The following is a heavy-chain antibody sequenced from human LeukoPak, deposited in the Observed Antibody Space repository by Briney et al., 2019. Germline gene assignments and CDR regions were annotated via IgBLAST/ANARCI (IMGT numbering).Heavy chain of an antibody. J-gene: IGHJ4*02. CDR1: GFTVSSNY. V-gene: IGHV3-53*01. CDR3: ARKYYYDSSGYSYYFDY. Sequence: GGSLRLSCAASGFTVSSNYMSWVRQAPGKGLEWLSVIYSGGSTYYADSVKGRFTISRDNSKNTLYLQMNSLRAEDTAVYYCARKYYYDSSGYSYYFDYWGQGTLVTVSS. CDR2: IYSGGST. D-gene: IGHD3-22*01.